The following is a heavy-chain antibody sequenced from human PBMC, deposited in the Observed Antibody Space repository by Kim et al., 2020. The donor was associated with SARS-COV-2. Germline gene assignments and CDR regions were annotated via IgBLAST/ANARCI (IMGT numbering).Heavy chain of an antibody. Sequence: GNPTYAQGLTGRFVFSLDTSVSTAYLQISSLKAEDTAVYYCARDRPFDYWGQGTLVTVSS. V-gene: IGHV7-4-1*02. CDR2: GNP. J-gene: IGHJ4*02. CDR3: ARDRPFDY.